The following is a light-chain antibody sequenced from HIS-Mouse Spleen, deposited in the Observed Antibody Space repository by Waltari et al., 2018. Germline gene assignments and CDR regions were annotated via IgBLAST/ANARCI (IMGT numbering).Light chain of an antibody. CDR3: QSYDSSNP. CDR2: EDN. Sequence: NFMLTQPHSVSESPGKTVTIPCPRSSGTIASNVVPWYKQRPGSAPTTVIYEDNQRPSGVPDRFSGSIDSSSNSASLTISGLKTEDEADYYCQSYDSSNPFGGGTKLTVL. CDR1: SGTIASNV. V-gene: IGLV6-57*04. J-gene: IGLJ3*02.